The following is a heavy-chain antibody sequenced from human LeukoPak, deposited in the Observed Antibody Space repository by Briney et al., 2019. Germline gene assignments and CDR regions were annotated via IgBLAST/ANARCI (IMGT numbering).Heavy chain of an antibody. CDR3: TLAPNDY. Sequence: PGGALRLSCAASGFTFSNAWMSWVRQAPGKGLEWVGRIESKTDGGTTDYAAPVKGRFSISRDDSKNTVFLQMNSLKTEDTAVYYYTLAPNDYWGQGTLVTLSS. V-gene: IGHV3-15*04. CDR2: IESKTDGGTT. J-gene: IGHJ4*02. CDR1: GFTFSNAW.